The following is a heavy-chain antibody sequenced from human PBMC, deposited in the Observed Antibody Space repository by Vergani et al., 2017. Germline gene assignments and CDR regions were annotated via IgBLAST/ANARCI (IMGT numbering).Heavy chain of an antibody. CDR2: ISAYNGNT. D-gene: IGHD5-18*01. V-gene: IGHV1-18*04. J-gene: IGHJ4*02. CDR3: AARRPDVDTAMVTLYY. Sequence: QVQLVQSGAEVKKPGASVKVSCKASGYTFTSYGISWVRQAPGQGLEWMGWISAYNGNTNYAQKFQGRVTLTADKSTRTAYMELSSLGSEDTAVYYCAARRPDVDTAMVTLYYWGQGTLVTVSS. CDR1: GYTFTSYG.